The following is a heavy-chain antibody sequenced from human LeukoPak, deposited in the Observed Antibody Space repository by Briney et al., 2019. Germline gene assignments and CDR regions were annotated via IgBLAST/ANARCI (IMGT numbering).Heavy chain of an antibody. V-gene: IGHV3-30*18. CDR3: AKDRDLSASSTYSVH. CDR1: GFTFSSYG. Sequence: GGSLRLSCAASGFTFSSYGMNWVRQAPGKGLEWVAGISSDGGAKYYADSVKGRFTISRDNSKKTVYLQMNSLGEDDTAVYYCAKDRDLSASSTYSVHWGQGTLVTVSS. D-gene: IGHD2-2*01. CDR2: ISSDGGAK. J-gene: IGHJ4*02.